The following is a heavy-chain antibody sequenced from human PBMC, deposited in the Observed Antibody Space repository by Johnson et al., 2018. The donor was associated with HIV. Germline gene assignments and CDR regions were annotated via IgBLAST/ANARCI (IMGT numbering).Heavy chain of an antibody. J-gene: IGHJ3*02. V-gene: IGHV3-23*04. CDR1: GFTFSSYA. D-gene: IGHD6-13*01. CDR2: ISGSGGST. Sequence: VLLVESGGGLVQPGGSLRLSCAASGFTFSSYAMSWVRQAPGKGLEWVSAISGSGGSTYYADSVKGRFTISRDNSKNTLYLQMNSLRAEDTAVYYWAKDLQQPQRGEHALAQDAFDIWGQGTMVTVSS. CDR3: AKDLQQPQRGEHALAQDAFDI.